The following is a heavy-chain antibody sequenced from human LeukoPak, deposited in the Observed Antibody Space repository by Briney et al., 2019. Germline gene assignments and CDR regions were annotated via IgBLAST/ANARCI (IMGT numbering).Heavy chain of an antibody. CDR3: ARAFYYDSKGNWFDP. V-gene: IGHV4-61*02. CDR2: IYTSGST. Sequence: SETLSLTCTVSGGSISSGSYYWSWIRQPAGKGLEWIGRIYTSGSTNYNPPLKSRVTISVDTSKNQFSLKLSSVTAADTAVYYCARAFYYDSKGNWFDPWGQGTLVTVSS. J-gene: IGHJ5*02. CDR1: GGSISSGSYY. D-gene: IGHD3-22*01.